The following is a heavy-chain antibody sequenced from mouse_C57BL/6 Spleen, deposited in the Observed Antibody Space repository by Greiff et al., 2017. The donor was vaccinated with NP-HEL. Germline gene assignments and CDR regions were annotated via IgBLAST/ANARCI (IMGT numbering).Heavy chain of an antibody. CDR2: ISSGSSTI. Sequence: EVKVVESGGGLVKPGGSLKLSCAASGFTFSDYGMHWVRQAPEKGLEWVAYISSGSSTIYYADTVKGRFTISRDNAKNTLFLQMTSLRSEDTAMYYCARTGTEGAMDYWGQGTSVTVSS. D-gene: IGHD4-1*01. CDR3: ARTGTEGAMDY. V-gene: IGHV5-17*01. CDR1: GFTFSDYG. J-gene: IGHJ4*01.